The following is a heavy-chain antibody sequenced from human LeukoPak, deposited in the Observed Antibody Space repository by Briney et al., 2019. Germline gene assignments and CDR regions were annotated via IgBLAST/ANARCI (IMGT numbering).Heavy chain of an antibody. Sequence: GASVKVSCRASGGTFSSSAISWLRQAPGPGLEWMGGIIPIFDISNYAQKFQGRITITADRSTSTAYMELSSLRSEDTAVYYCARDPESMATIPIFDYWGQGTLVTVSS. V-gene: IGHV1-69*10. CDR1: GGTFSSSA. CDR2: IIPIFDIS. D-gene: IGHD5-24*01. J-gene: IGHJ4*02. CDR3: ARDPESMATIPIFDY.